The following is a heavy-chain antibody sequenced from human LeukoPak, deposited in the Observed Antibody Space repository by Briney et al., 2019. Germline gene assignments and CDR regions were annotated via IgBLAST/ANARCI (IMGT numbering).Heavy chain of an antibody. V-gene: IGHV6-1*01. CDR2: TYYRSKWYN. CDR3: ARARELLTLSLPFDY. D-gene: IGHD1-26*01. J-gene: IGHJ4*02. Sequence: SQTLSLTCALSGDIVSSNSAAWNWIRQSPSRGLEWLGRTYYRSKWYNDYAVSVKSRITINPDTSKNQFSLQLNSVTPEDTAVYYCARARELLTLSLPFDYWGQGTLVTVSS. CDR1: GDIVSSNSAA.